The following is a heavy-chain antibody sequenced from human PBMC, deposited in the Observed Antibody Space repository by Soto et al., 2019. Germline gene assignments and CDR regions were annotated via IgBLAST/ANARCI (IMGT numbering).Heavy chain of an antibody. CDR3: ASLRGSYDYYGMDV. Sequence: SETLSLTCAVYGGSSSGYYWSWIRQPPGKGLEWIGEINHSGSTNYNPSLKSRVTISVDTSKNQFSLKLSSVTAADTAVYYCASLRGSYDYYGMDVWGQGTTVTVSS. CDR2: INHSGST. V-gene: IGHV4-34*01. D-gene: IGHD1-26*01. CDR1: GGSSSGYY. J-gene: IGHJ6*02.